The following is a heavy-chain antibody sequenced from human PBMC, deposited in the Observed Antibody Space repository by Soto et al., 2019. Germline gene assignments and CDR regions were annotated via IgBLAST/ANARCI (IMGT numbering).Heavy chain of an antibody. CDR1: GGTFSSYT. V-gene: IGHV1-69*08. Sequence: QVQLVQSGAEVKKPGSSVKVSCKASGGTFSSYTISWVRQAPGQGLEWMGRIIPILGIANYAQKFQGRVTITADKSTSTAYRELSSLRSEDTAVYYCARDRGSSWYEAFDYWGQGTLVTVSS. D-gene: IGHD6-13*01. CDR3: ARDRGSSWYEAFDY. CDR2: IIPILGIA. J-gene: IGHJ4*02.